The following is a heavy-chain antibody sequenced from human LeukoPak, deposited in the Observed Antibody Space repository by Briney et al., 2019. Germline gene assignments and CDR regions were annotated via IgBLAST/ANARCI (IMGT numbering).Heavy chain of an antibody. Sequence: ASVKVSCKASGYTFTNSYIHWVRQAPGQVLEWMGLINPDGGNTNYAQNFQGRVTLTRDTSTSTVYMELSSLRSEDTAIYYCARIRDGYNDAYDIWGQGTVVTVPS. CDR1: GYTFTNSY. CDR2: INPDGGNT. J-gene: IGHJ3*02. D-gene: IGHD5-24*01. CDR3: ARIRDGYNDAYDI. V-gene: IGHV1-46*01.